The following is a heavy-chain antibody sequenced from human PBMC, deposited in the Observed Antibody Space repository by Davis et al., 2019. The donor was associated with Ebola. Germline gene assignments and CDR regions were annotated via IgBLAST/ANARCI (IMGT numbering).Heavy chain of an antibody. D-gene: IGHD3-22*01. CDR2: IHYSGST. CDR1: GGSISSGGYS. CDR3: ARGGASGSYGNFDN. J-gene: IGHJ4*02. Sequence: SETLSLTCAVSGGSISSGGYSWSWIRQPPGKGLESIGFIHYSGSTNYKPSLKSRVTMSVDTSKNQFSLKLNSVTAADTAVYYCARGGASGSYGNFDNWGQGNLVIVSS. V-gene: IGHV4-61*08.